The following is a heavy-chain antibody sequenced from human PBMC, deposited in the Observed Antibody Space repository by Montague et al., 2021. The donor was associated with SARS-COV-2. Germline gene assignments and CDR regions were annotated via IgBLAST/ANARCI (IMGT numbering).Heavy chain of an antibody. J-gene: IGHJ4*02. CDR3: ARAVVGAKTATIES. D-gene: IGHD2-15*01. Sequence: SETLSLTCSVSGGSINNYSCCWIRQSPGKGLEWVGYMHSTWSTAYNPSLKSRVIISVDTSKTQISMKLSSVSAADTAVYYCARAVVGAKTATIESWGQGTLVTVSS. CDR2: MHSTWST. V-gene: IGHV4-59*01. CDR1: GGSINNYS.